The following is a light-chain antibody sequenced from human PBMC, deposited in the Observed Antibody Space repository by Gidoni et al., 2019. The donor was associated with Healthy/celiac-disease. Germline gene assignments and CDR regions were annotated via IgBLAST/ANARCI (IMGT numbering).Light chain of an antibody. CDR1: SSDVGGYNY. V-gene: IGLV2-8*01. J-gene: IGLJ3*02. CDR3: SSYASSNNWV. Sequence: QSALTQPPSASGSPGQSVTTSCTGTSSDVGGYNYVPWYQQHPGKAPKLMIYEVSKRPSGVPDRFSGSKSGNTASLTFSGLQAEDEADYYCSSYASSNNWVFGGGTKLTVL. CDR2: EVS.